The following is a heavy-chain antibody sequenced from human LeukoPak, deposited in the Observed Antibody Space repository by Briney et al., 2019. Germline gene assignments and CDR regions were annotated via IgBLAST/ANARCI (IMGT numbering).Heavy chain of an antibody. Sequence: SETLSLTCTVSGGSISSGSYYWSWIRQPPGKGLEWIGYIYYSGSTKYNPSLKSRVTISGDTSKNQFSLKLRSVTAADTAVYYCARELLSYDGDDVWGQGTLVTVSS. CDR3: ARELLSYDGDDV. D-gene: IGHD3-16*01. CDR2: IYYSGST. CDR1: GGSISSGSYY. V-gene: IGHV4-61*01. J-gene: IGHJ4*02.